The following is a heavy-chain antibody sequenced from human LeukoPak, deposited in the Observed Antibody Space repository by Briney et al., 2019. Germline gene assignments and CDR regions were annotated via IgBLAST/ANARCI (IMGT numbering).Heavy chain of an antibody. CDR1: GYTFTSYG. V-gene: IGHV1-18*01. D-gene: IGHD1-7*01. CDR3: ARDFPNWNYGSGGWFDP. Sequence: ASVKVSCKASGYTFTSYGISWVRQAPGQGLEWMRWISAYNGNTNYAQKLQGRVTMTTDTSTSTAYMELRSLRSDDTAVYYCARDFPNWNYGSGGWFDPWGQGTLVTVSS. CDR2: ISAYNGNT. J-gene: IGHJ5*02.